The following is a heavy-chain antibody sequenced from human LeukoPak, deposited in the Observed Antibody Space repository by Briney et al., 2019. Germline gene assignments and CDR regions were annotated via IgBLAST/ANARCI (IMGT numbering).Heavy chain of an antibody. CDR3: TRDHYETSGYITIGP. D-gene: IGHD3-22*01. CDR2: IRSKAYGGTT. Sequence: GGSLRLSCTTSGFTFGDYALSWFRQAPGKGLEWVGFIRSKAYGGTTENAASVKGRFIISRDDSKSIAYLQMNSLKTEDTAVYYCTRDHYETSGYITIGPWGQGTLVTVSS. V-gene: IGHV3-49*03. CDR1: GFTFGDYA. J-gene: IGHJ4*02.